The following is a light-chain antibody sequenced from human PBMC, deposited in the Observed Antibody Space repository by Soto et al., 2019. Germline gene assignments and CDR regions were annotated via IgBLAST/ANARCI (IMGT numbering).Light chain of an antibody. CDR2: EVT. Sequence: QSVLTQPPSASGSPGQSVTISCTGTSSDVGGYNYVSWYQQHPGIAPKLMIYEVTKRPSGVPDRFSGSKSGNTASLTVSGLQAEDEADYYCSSYAGSNNVVFGGGTKLTVL. CDR1: SSDVGGYNY. CDR3: SSYAGSNNVV. V-gene: IGLV2-8*01. J-gene: IGLJ2*01.